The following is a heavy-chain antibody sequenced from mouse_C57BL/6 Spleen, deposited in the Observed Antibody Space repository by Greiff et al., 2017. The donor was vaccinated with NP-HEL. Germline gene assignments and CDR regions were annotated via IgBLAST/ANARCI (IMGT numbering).Heavy chain of an antibody. V-gene: IGHV3-6*01. CDR1: GYSITSGYY. CDR2: ISYDGSN. CDR3: ARAGDGYYGYYAMDY. D-gene: IGHD2-3*01. Sequence: EVKLQESGPGLVKPSQSLSLTCSVTGYSITSGYYWNWIRQFPGNKLEWMGYISYDGSNNYNPSLKNRISITPDTSKNQFFLKLNSVTTEDTATYYCARAGDGYYGYYAMDYWGQGTSVTVSS. J-gene: IGHJ4*01.